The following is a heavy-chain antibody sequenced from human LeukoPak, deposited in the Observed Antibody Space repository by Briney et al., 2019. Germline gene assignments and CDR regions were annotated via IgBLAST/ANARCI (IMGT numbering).Heavy chain of an antibody. CDR3: ARGGYCSGGNCYATLYDF. CDR1: GFTFSDYY. Sequence: GGSLRLSCAASGFTFSDYYMSWIRQAPGKGLEWVSYISGGGSTIYYADSVKGRFTISRDNAKNSLYLQMNSLRADDTGVYYCARGGYCSGGNCYATLYDFWGQGTRVTVSS. CDR2: ISGGGSTI. V-gene: IGHV3-11*04. D-gene: IGHD2-15*01. J-gene: IGHJ4*02.